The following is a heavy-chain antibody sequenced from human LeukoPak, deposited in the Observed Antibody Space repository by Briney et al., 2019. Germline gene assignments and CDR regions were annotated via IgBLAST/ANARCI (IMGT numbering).Heavy chain of an antibody. D-gene: IGHD6-19*01. CDR3: ASTSGWYEPIDY. CDR2: INWNGGST. CDR1: GFTFDDYG. V-gene: IGHV3-20*04. J-gene: IGHJ4*02. Sequence: GGSLRLSCAASGFTFDDYGMSWVRQAPGKGLEWVSGINWNGGSTGYADSVKGRFTISRDNAKNSLYLQMNSLRAEDTAVYYCASTSGWYEPIDYWGQGTLVTVSS.